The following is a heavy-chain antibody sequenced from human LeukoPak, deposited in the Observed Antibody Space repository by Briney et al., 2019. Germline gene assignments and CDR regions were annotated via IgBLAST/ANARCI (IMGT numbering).Heavy chain of an antibody. CDR2: IYYSGST. J-gene: IGHJ5*02. Sequence: SETLSLTCTVSGGSISSSSYYWGWIRQPPGKGLEWIGSIYYSGSTYYNPSLKSRLTISVDTSKNQFSLKLSSVTAADTAVYYCARLLRVGYCSTTSCNWFDPWGQGTLVTVSS. CDR3: ARLLRVGYCSTTSCNWFDP. V-gene: IGHV4-39*07. D-gene: IGHD2-2*03. CDR1: GGSISSSSYY.